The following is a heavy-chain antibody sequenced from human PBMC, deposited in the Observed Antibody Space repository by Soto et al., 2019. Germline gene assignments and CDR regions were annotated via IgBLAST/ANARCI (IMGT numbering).Heavy chain of an antibody. CDR1: GGSISNYY. J-gene: IGHJ5*01. V-gene: IGHV4-59*01. Sequence: SETLSLTCTVSGGSISNYYWTWIRQPPGKGLEWIGYIYYSGSTNYNPSLKSRVTISVDTSKNQFSLKLSSVTAADTAVYYCVRESSADHRDILASRAQGTLVTVSS. D-gene: IGHD2-15*01. CDR2: IYYSGST. CDR3: VRESSADHRDILAS.